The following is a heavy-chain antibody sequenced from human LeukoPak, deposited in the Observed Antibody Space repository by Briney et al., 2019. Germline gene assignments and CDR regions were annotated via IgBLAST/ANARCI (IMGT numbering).Heavy chain of an antibody. V-gene: IGHV3-21*01. CDR2: ISSSSSYI. Sequence: GGSLRLSCAASGFTFSSYSMNWVRQAPGKGLEWVSSISSSSSYIYYADSVKGRFTISRDNAKNSLYLQMNSLRAEDTAVYYCARGEGNRDGWDYYMDVWGKGTTVTVSS. J-gene: IGHJ6*03. D-gene: IGHD5-24*01. CDR3: ARGEGNRDGWDYYMDV. CDR1: GFTFSSYS.